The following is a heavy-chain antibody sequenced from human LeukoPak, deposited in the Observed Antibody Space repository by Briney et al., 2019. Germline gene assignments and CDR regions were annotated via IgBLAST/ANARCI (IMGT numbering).Heavy chain of an antibody. J-gene: IGHJ4*02. CDR1: GYSFTSYW. D-gene: IGHD2-15*01. CDR3: ARGYCSGGSCYHAPFDY. CDR2: IYPGDSDT. Sequence: GGSLKISCKGSGYSFTSYWIGGVRQVPGKGLEGMGIIYPGDSDTRYSPSFQGQVPISADKSISTAYLQWSSLKASDTAMYYCARGYCSGGSCYHAPFDYWGQGTLVTVSS. V-gene: IGHV5-51*01.